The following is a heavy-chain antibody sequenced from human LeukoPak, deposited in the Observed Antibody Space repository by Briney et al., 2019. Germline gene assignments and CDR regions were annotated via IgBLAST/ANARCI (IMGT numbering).Heavy chain of an antibody. CDR1: GFTFNSYW. CDR2: IRYDGSNK. CDR3: AKDPQKWESYFDY. D-gene: IGHD1-26*01. Sequence: GGSLRLSCAASGFTFNSYWMSWLRPAPGKGLEWVAFIRYDGSNKYYADSVKGRFTISRDNSKNTLYLQMNSLRAEDTAVYYCAKDPQKWESYFDYWGQGTLVTVSS. V-gene: IGHV3-30*02. J-gene: IGHJ4*02.